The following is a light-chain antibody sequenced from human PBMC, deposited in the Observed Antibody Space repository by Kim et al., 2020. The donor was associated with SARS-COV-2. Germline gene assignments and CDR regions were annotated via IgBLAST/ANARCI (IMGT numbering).Light chain of an antibody. V-gene: IGLV2-8*01. Sequence: QSALTQPPSASGSPGQSVTISCTGTSSDIGGYNYVSWYQQHPGKVPKLMIYEVSKRPSGVPDRFSGSKSDNTASLTVSGLQAEDEADYYCSSYAGSNNFVVFGGGTKLTFL. J-gene: IGLJ2*01. CDR3: SSYAGSNNFVV. CDR1: SSDIGGYNY. CDR2: EVS.